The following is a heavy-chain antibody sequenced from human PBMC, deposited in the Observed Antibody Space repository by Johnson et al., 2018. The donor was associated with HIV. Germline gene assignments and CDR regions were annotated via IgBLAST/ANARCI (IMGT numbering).Heavy chain of an antibody. CDR1: GFTFSSHG. Sequence: QVQLVESGGGVVQPGGSLRLSCAASGFTFSSHGMHWVRQAPGKGLDWVSFIRYDGSTKYYADSVKARFTISRDNSKNTLYLQMNSLRAEDTAVYYCARVGQAGGAFDIWGQGTMVTVSS. V-gene: IGHV3-30*02. J-gene: IGHJ3*02. CDR2: IRYDGSTK. CDR3: ARVGQAGGAFDI.